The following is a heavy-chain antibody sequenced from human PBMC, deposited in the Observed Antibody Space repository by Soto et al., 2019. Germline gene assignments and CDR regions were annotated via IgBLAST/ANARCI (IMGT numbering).Heavy chain of an antibody. J-gene: IGHJ3*02. V-gene: IGHV4-34*01. CDR1: GGSVNSGNYY. CDR3: ARVERGTATTVVDAFDI. D-gene: IGHD1-1*01. CDR2: MSHSGGT. Sequence: QVQLQQWGAGLLKPSETLSLTCAVFGGSVNSGNYYWSWIRQPPGKGLEWIGEMSHSGGTHFNPSLKGRVTISVATYKTQFSLKMRSVTAADTALYYCARVERGTATTVVDAFDIWGPGTMVTVSS.